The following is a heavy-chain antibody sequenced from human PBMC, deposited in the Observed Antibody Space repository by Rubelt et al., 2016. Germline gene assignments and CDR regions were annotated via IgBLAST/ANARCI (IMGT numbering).Heavy chain of an antibody. J-gene: IGHJ3*02. V-gene: IGHV3-21*05. CDR1: GFTFSSYS. D-gene: IGHD1-1*01. Sequence: VQLVESGGGVVQPGGSLRLSCAASGFTFSSYSMNWVRQAPGKGLEWVSYISSSSSYIYYADSVKGRFTISRDNAKNSLYLQMNSLRAEDTAVYYCAREITTSTNAFDIWGQGTMVTVSS. CDR2: ISSSSSYI. CDR3: AREITTSTNAFDI.